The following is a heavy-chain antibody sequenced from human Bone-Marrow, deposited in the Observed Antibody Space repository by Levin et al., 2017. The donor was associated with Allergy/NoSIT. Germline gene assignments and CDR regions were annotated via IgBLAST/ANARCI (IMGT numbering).Heavy chain of an antibody. CDR2: MNPNSGNT. CDR3: ARVGIAAAGRRKSNSYWFDP. J-gene: IGHJ5*02. Sequence: GASVKVSCKASGYTFTSYDINWVRQATGQGLEWMGWMNPNSGNTGYAQKFQGRVTMTRNTSISTAYMELSSLRSEDTAVYYCARVGIAAAGRRKSNSYWFDPWGQGTLVTVSS. D-gene: IGHD6-13*01. V-gene: IGHV1-8*01. CDR1: GYTFTSYD.